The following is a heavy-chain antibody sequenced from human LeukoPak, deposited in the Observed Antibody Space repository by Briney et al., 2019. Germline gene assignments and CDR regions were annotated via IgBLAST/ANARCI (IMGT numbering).Heavy chain of an antibody. V-gene: IGHV3-64*01. CDR2: ISSNGGST. J-gene: IGHJ4*02. CDR1: GFTFSSYA. D-gene: IGHD2-21*01. CDR3: ARGAYKDY. Sequence: GSLRLSCAASGFTFSSYAMHWVRQAPGKGLEYASAISSNGGSTYYANSVKDRFTISRDNSKNTLYLQMGSLRPEDMAVYYCARGAYKDYWGQGTLVTVSS.